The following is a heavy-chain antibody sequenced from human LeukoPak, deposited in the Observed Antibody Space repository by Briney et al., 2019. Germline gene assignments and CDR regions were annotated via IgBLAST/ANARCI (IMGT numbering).Heavy chain of an antibody. CDR3: AKLTTTWEVRGAYFDY. V-gene: IGHV3-30*02. J-gene: IGHJ4*02. D-gene: IGHD1-26*01. Sequence: GSLRLSCAASGFTFSSYGMHWVRQAPGKGLEWVAFIRYDGSNKYYADSVKGRFTISRDNSKNTLYLQMNSLRAEDTAVYYCAKLTTTWEVRGAYFDYWGQGTLVTVSS. CDR2: IRYDGSNK. CDR1: GFTFSSYG.